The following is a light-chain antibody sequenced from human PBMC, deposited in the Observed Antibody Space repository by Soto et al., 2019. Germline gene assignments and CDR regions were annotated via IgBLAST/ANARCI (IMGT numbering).Light chain of an antibody. CDR1: QDIGNS. CDR2: SAS. J-gene: IGKJ1*01. CDR3: QKYDSAPWT. Sequence: IQMTQSPSSLSASVGDRVIITCRECQDIGNSLAWYQQKAGRVPKLLMHSASTLLSGVPSRFSGSGSGTDFTLTISSLQPEAVATYYCQKYDSAPWTFGQGTKVEIK. V-gene: IGKV1-27*01.